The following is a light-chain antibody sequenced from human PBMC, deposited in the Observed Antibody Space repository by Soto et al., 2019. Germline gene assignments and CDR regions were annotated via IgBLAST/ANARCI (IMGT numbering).Light chain of an antibody. V-gene: IGKV1-39*01. CDR1: QSISTF. CDR2: AAS. CDR3: QQSYTTPQSWT. J-gene: IGKJ1*01. Sequence: DIQMTQSPSSLSASVGDRVTITCRASQSISTFLNWYQQKPGKAPKLLIYAASTLQSGVPSGFSGSGSGTDFALTISSLQPEDFATYFCQQSYTTPQSWTFGRGTKVDI.